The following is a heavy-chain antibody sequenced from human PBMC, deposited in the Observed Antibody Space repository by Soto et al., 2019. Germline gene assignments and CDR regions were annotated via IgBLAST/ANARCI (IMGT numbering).Heavy chain of an antibody. D-gene: IGHD2-2*01. CDR1: GLSLSNGRLG. J-gene: IGHJ5*02. V-gene: IGHV2-26*01. CDR3: ALIKDCSRTDCYLASFDP. Sequence: QVTLKESGPVLVKPTETLTLTCTVSGLSLSNGRLGVSWIRQPPGKALEWLAHIFSNDDKSYSTSLKIRFTISKENSRRQVVIIITKMDPVESAPYYCALIKDCSRTDCYLASFDPWGQGTLVTVSS. CDR2: IFSNDDK.